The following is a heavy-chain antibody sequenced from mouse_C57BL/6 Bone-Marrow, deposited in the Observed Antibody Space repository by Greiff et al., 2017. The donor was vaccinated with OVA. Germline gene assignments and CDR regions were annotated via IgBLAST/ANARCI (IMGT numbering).Heavy chain of an antibody. D-gene: IGHD2-4*01. CDR2: ILPGSGST. CDR1: GYTFTGYW. J-gene: IGHJ4*01. Sequence: QVQLQQSGAELLKPGASVKLSCKATGYTFTGYWIEWVKQRPGHGLELIGEILPGSGSTNYNEKFKGKATFTADTSSNTAYMQLSSLTTEDSAIYYCARLGAYYDYDEDYYAMDYWGQGTSVTVSS. V-gene: IGHV1-9*01. CDR3: ARLGAYYDYDEDYYAMDY.